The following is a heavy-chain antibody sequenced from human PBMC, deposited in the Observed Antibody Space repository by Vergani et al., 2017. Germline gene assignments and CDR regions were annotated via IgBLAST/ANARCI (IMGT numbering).Heavy chain of an antibody. D-gene: IGHD1-26*01. CDR3: ARGVEATISGRLDY. CDR1: GYTFTSYY. J-gene: IGHJ4*02. V-gene: IGHV1-46*03. Sequence: QVQLVQSGAEVKKPGASVKVSCKASGYTFTSYYMHWVRQAPGQGLEWMGIINPSGPSITYAQTFQERVTMIRETSTNTVYMELSSLRSDDTAVYYCARGVEATISGRLDYWGQGTLVTVSS. CDR2: INPSGPSI.